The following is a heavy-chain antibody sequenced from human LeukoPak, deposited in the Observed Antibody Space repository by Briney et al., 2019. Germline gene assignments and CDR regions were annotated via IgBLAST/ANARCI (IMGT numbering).Heavy chain of an antibody. D-gene: IGHD3-10*01. V-gene: IGHV4-30-2*01. CDR1: GGSISSGGYS. Sequence: SETLSLTCAVSGGSISSGGYSWSWIRQPPGKGLEWIGYIYHSGSTYYNPSLKSRVTISVDRSKNQFSLKLSSVTAADTAVYYCVGSGSFSTYYFDYWGQGTLVTVSS. J-gene: IGHJ4*02. CDR3: VGSGSFSTYYFDY. CDR2: IYHSGST.